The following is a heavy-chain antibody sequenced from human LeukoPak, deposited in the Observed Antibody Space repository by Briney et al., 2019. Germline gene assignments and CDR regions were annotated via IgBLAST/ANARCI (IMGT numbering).Heavy chain of an antibody. J-gene: IGHJ5*02. CDR2: IIPIFGTA. CDR1: GGTFSSYA. Sequence: SVKVSCKASGGTFSSYAISWVRQAPGQGLEWMGGIIPIFGTANYAQKFQGRVTMTRDTSTSTVYMELSSLRSEDTAVYYCARETRFGELFRRVPNWFDPWGQGTLVTVSS. CDR3: ARETRFGELFRRVPNWFDP. V-gene: IGHV1-69*05. D-gene: IGHD3-10*01.